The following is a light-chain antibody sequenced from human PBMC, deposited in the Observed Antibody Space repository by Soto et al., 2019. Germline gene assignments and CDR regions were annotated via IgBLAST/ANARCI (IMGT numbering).Light chain of an antibody. J-gene: IGKJ1*01. Sequence: EIVLTQSPGTLSLSPGERATLSCRASQSVSSSLLAWYQHKPGQTPRLLIYGASSRATGIPDRFSGSGSGKDFTITISGLEPEDFAVYYCQQYGSPWTFGQGTKVEIK. CDR2: GAS. CDR3: QQYGSPWT. CDR1: QSVSSSL. V-gene: IGKV3-20*01.